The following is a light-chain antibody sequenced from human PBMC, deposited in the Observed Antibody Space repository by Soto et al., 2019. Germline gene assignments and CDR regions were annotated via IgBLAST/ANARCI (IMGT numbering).Light chain of an antibody. J-gene: IGLJ1*01. V-gene: IGLV2-14*02. CDR2: EGF. CDR3: AAWDDSLNGRV. Sequence: QSALTQPASLSGSPGQSITISCTGTSSDVGGSGLVSWYQFHPGKAPKLLIFEGFKRPSGISNRFSGSKSGSTASLAISGLQSDDEADYYCAAWDDSLNGRVFGTGTKVTVL. CDR1: SSDVGGSGL.